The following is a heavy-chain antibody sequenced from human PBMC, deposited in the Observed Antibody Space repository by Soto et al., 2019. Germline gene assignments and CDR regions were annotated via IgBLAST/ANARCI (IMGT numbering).Heavy chain of an antibody. V-gene: IGHV3-30*03. CDR1: GFTLSSYG. J-gene: IGHJ3*02. CDR2: ISYDGNNK. Sequence: SLRLSCAASGFTLSSYGMHWVRQAPGKGLEWVAFISYDGNNKYYVDSVKGRFTISRDISKNTLYLEMNSLRTEDTAVYYCARDGFSSSHAFDMWGQGTMLTVSS. CDR3: ARDGFSSSHAFDM. D-gene: IGHD3-10*01.